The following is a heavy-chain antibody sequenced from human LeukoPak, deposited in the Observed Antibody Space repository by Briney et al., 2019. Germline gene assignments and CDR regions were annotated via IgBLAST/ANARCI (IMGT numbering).Heavy chain of an antibody. V-gene: IGHV3-13*01. CDR1: GFILGNYA. CDR3: ARQSTPHGNFDY. D-gene: IGHD5-24*01. J-gene: IGHJ4*02. Sequence: GGSLRLSCAASGFILGNYAMHWVRQPAGKGLEWVSALGTAGDTFYPGSVKGRFTISRDNAKKSLFLQMSSLRAEDTAIYYCARQSTPHGNFDYWGQGTLVTVSS. CDR2: LGTAGDT.